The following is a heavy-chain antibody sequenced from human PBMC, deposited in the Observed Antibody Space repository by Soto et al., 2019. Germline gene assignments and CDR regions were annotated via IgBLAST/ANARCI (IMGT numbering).Heavy chain of an antibody. J-gene: IGHJ4*02. CDR2: ISGSGGST. V-gene: IGHV3-23*01. CDR1: GFTFSSYA. CDR3: AKKEKLLWFGESFDY. Sequence: GSLRLSCAASGFTFSSYAMSWVRQAPGKGLEWVSAISGSGGSTYYADSVKGRFTISRDNSKNTLYLQMNSLRAEDTAVYYCAKKEKLLWFGESFDYWGQGTLVTVSS. D-gene: IGHD3-10*01.